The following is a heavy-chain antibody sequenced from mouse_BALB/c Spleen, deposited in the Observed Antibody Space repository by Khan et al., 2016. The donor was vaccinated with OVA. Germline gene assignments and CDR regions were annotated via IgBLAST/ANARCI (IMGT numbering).Heavy chain of an antibody. J-gene: IGHJ4*01. CDR3: ERPDDFGPNDATMDY. CDR1: GYTFTNYW. CDR2: IYPGNGTT. D-gene: IGHD2-12*01. V-gene: IGHV1-63*02. Sequence: QVQLQQSEAEVVRPGTSVKMSCKAAGYTFTNYWIGWINQRPGHGLEWIGDIYPGNGTTNYNETFKGKAILTADTSSNTTYLQLSSLTSEGSAIYDCERPDDFGPNDATMDYWGQGTSVTVSS.